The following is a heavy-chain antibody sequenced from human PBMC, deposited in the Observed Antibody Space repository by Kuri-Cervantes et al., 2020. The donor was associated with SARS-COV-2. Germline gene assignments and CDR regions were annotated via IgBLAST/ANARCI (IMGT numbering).Heavy chain of an antibody. CDR2: ISSSGSTI. J-gene: IGHJ4*02. V-gene: IGHV3-48*04. CDR1: GFTFSSYS. D-gene: IGHD3-3*01. CDR3: ARDGYDFWSNEYYFDY. Sequence: GESLKISCAASGFTFSSYSMNWVRQAPGKGLEWVSYISSSGSTIYYADSVKGRFTISRDNAKNSLYLQMNSLRAEDTAVYYCARDGYDFWSNEYYFDYWGQGTLVTVSS.